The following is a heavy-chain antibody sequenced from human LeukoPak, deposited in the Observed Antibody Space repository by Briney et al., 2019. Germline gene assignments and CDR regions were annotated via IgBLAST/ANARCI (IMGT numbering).Heavy chain of an antibody. CDR2: ISYDGSNK. CDR1: GFTFSSYA. D-gene: IGHD4-23*01. Sequence: GRSLRLSCAASGFTFSSYAMHWVRQAPGKGLEWVAVISYDGSNKYYADSVKGRFTISRDNSKNTLYLQMNSLRAEDTAVYYCARSRIHYGGNSNDFDYWGQGTLVTASS. J-gene: IGHJ4*02. V-gene: IGHV3-30*04. CDR3: ARSRIHYGGNSNDFDY.